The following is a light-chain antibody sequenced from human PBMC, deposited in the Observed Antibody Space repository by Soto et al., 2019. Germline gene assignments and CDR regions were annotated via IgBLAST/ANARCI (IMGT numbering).Light chain of an antibody. V-gene: IGLV2-23*02. J-gene: IGLJ1*01. CDR2: EVN. Sequence: QSALTQPDSVSGSPGQSITISCTGTSSNVGSYKLVSWYQQHPGNAPKLMIFEVNKRPSGVSNRFSGSKSGNTASLTISGLKVEDEADYYCCSSGGSPTYVFGTGTKVTVL. CDR3: CSSGGSPTYV. CDR1: SSNVGSYKL.